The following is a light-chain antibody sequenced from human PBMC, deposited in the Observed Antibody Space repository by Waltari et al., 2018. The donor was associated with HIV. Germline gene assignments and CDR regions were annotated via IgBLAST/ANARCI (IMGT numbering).Light chain of an antibody. CDR1: KLGDRY. V-gene: IGLV3-1*01. CDR3: QVWDYRGYVM. J-gene: IGLJ3*02. Sequence: SYELTQPPSVSVSPGQTASISCSGDKLGDRYASWYQQRPGQSPVLIIYQDKKRPSGIPDRFSGSNSGNPATLTISGTQTMDEADYYCQVWDYRGYVMFGGGTKLTVL. CDR2: QDK.